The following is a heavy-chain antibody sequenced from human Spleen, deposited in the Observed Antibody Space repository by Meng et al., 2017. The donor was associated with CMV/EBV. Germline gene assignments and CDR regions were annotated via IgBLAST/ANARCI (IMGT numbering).Heavy chain of an antibody. CDR1: GLTCSSYG. Sequence: LCCARAGLTCSSYGMHWVRQATGKGLEWGAFIRYDGSKKYYADSVKGRFTISRDNSKNTLYLQRNSMGAEDTAVYYCAKVATGAWFDPWGQGTLVTVSS. D-gene: IGHD3-10*01. J-gene: IGHJ5*02. V-gene: IGHV3-30*02. CDR2: IRYDGSKK. CDR3: AKVATGAWFDP.